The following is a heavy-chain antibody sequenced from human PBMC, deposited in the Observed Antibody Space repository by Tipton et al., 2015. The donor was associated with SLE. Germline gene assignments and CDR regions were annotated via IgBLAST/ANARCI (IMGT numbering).Heavy chain of an antibody. D-gene: IGHD3-9*01. Sequence: TLSLTCTVSGGSISSGSYYWSWIRQPAGKGLEWIGRIYQSGSTYYNPSLKSRVTISVDTSKNQFSLKLNSVTAADTAVYYCARGRLAPAPNMDFWGQGTLVTVSS. CDR2: IYQSGST. J-gene: IGHJ4*02. CDR3: ARGRLAPAPNMDF. V-gene: IGHV4-61*02. CDR1: GGSISSGSYY.